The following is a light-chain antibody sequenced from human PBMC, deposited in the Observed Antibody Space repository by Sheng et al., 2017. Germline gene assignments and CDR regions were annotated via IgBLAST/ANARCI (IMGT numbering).Light chain of an antibody. Sequence: DIVMTQSPDSLAVSLGERATINCKSSQSLLYSSNKKNYLAWYQHKPGQPPKLPIYWASTRESGVPDRFSGSGSGTDFTLTISSLQAEDVAVYYCQQYYSSLLTFGGGTKV. CDR2: WAS. CDR1: QSLLYSSNKKNY. CDR3: QQYYSSLLT. V-gene: IGKV4-1*01. J-gene: IGKJ4*01.